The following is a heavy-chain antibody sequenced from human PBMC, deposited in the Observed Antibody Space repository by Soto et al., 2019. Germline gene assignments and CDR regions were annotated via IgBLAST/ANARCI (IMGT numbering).Heavy chain of an antibody. D-gene: IGHD3-3*01. CDR1: GASISSSRSY. CDR2: FYYTGGT. V-gene: IGHV4-39*01. CDR3: ASPRQGNYDFLSGYYALYY. J-gene: IGHJ4*02. Sequence: SETLSLTCTVSGASISSSRSYWGWVRQPPGKGLEWIVSFYYTGGTYSTYYNPSLKSRVTISVDTSKSQFSLNLRSVTAADTAVYYCASPRQGNYDFLSGYYALYYWGQGTLVTVSS.